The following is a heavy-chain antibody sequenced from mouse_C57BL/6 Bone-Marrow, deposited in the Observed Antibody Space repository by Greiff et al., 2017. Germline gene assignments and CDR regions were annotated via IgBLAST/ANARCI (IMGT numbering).Heavy chain of an antibody. CDR3: ARRKWLLRGYAMDY. V-gene: IGHV1-18*01. CDR1: GYTFTDYN. CDR2: INPNNGGT. Sequence: VQLQQSGPELVKPGASVKIPCKASGYTFTDYNMDWVKQSHGKSLEWIGDINPNNGGTIYNQKFKGKATLTVDKSSITAYMELRSLTSEDTAVYYWARRKWLLRGYAMDYWGQGTSVTVSS. D-gene: IGHD2-3*01. J-gene: IGHJ4*01.